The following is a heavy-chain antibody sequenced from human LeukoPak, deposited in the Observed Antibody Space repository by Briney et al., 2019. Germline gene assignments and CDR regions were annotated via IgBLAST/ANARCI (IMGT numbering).Heavy chain of an antibody. D-gene: IGHD2-15*01. CDR3: ARVVVTATFDY. CDR1: GGSINSGGYY. J-gene: IGHJ4*02. CDR2: IYYDGGT. Sequence: SRTLSLTCTVTGGSINSGGYYWSWIRQHPGKGLEWIGYIYYDGGTYYNPSLKSRLTISVDTPKNQFSLNLSSVTAADTAVYYCARVVVTATFDYWGQGTLVTVSS. V-gene: IGHV4-31*03.